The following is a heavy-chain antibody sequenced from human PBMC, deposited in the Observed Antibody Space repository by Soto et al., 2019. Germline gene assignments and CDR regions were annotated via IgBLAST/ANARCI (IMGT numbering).Heavy chain of an antibody. CDR2: IYYSGTT. Sequence: PSETLSLTCTVSAGSISSYYWSWIRQPPGKGLEWIGNIYYSGTTDYNPSLKSRVTISVDTFNNQFSLKLSSVTAADTAVYYCARLIQEFGWFDPWGQGTLVTVSS. J-gene: IGHJ5*02. V-gene: IGHV4-59*01. D-gene: IGHD5-18*01. CDR1: AGSISSYY. CDR3: ARLIQEFGWFDP.